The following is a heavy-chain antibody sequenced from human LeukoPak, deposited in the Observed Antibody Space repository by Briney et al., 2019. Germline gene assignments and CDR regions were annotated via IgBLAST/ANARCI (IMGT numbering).Heavy chain of an antibody. CDR2: IYYSGST. Sequence: SETLSLTCTVSGVSISTYYWSWIRQPPGKGLEWIGYIYYSGSTNYNPSLKSRVTISVDTSKNQFSLKLSSVTAADTAVYYCARGYSSGWYQVWGQGTLVTVSS. CDR1: GVSISTYY. J-gene: IGHJ4*02. D-gene: IGHD6-19*01. CDR3: ARGYSSGWYQV. V-gene: IGHV4-59*01.